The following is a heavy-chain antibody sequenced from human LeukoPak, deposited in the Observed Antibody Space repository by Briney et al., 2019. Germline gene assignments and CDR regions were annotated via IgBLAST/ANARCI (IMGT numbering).Heavy chain of an antibody. CDR1: GGSFSGYY. CDR2: INHSGST. CDR3: ASHRRSPRHYDFWSGKSRYYFDY. D-gene: IGHD3-3*01. V-gene: IGHV4-34*01. Sequence: SETLSLTCAVYGGSFSGYYWSWIRQPPGKGLEWIGEINHSGSTNYNPSLKSRVTISVDTSKNQFSLKLSSVTAADTAVYYCASHRRSPRHYDFWSGKSRYYFDYWGQGTLVTVSS. J-gene: IGHJ4*02.